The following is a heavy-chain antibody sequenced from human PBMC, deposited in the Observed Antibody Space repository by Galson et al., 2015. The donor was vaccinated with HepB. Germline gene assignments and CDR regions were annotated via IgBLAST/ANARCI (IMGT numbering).Heavy chain of an antibody. CDR3: ARGITAMVLFFDY. V-gene: IGHV1-46*04. CDR2: INPSGGST. D-gene: IGHD5-18*01. J-gene: IGHJ4*02. Sequence: SVKVSCKASGYTFTSYYMHWVRQAPGQGLEWMGIINPSGGSTSYAQKLQGRVTMTRDTSTSTVYMELSSLRSEDTAVYDCARGITAMVLFFDYWGQGTLVTVSS. CDR1: GYTFTSYY.